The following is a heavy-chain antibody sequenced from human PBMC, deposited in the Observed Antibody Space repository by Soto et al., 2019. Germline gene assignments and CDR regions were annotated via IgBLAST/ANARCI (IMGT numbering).Heavy chain of an antibody. D-gene: IGHD2-8*01. CDR2: IHYSGTT. CDR3: ARYNSYAIDY. CDR1: GTSISSYY. Sequence: PSETLSFTCTVSGTSISSYYWSWIRQPPGKGLEWIANIHYSGTTNYNPSLASRVTLSVDTSKNQFSLKMTSVAAADRAMYFCARYNSYAIDYWGRGTLVTASS. J-gene: IGHJ4*02. V-gene: IGHV4-59*01.